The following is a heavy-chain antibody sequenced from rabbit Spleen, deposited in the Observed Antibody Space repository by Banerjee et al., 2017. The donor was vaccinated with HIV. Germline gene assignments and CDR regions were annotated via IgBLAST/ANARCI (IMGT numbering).Heavy chain of an antibody. CDR2: INAVTGKA. CDR3: ARDTGSSFSSYGMDL. D-gene: IGHD8-1*01. CDR1: GFSFSSSYY. J-gene: IGHJ6*01. V-gene: IGHV1S45*01. Sequence: QEQLVESGGGLVQPEGSLTLSCTASGFSFSSSYYMCWVRQAPGSGLEWIACINAVTGKAVYASWAKGRFTFSKTSSTTVTLQMTSLTVADTATYFCARDTGSSFSSYGMDLWGQGTLVTVS.